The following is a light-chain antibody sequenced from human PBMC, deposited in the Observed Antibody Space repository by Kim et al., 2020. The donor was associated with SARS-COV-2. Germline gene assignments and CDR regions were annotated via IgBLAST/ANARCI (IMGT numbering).Light chain of an antibody. Sequence: LSPGERATLSCGDSQTVTSNYLAWYQQKPGLAPRLLISNAYTRARGIPDRFSGSGSGTDFTLTIIRLEPEDFAVYYCQQYAGSPITFGQGTRLEIK. CDR3: QQYAGSPIT. CDR1: QTVTSNY. J-gene: IGKJ5*01. V-gene: IGKV3D-20*01. CDR2: NAY.